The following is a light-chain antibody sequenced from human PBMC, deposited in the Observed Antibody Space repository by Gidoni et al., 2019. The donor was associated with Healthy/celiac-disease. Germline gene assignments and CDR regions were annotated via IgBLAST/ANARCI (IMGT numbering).Light chain of an antibody. CDR2: AAS. Sequence: DLQMTPSPYYLSASVGDRVTITCRASQSISSYLNWYQQKPGKAPKLLIYAASRLQSGVPSRFSGSGSGTDFTLTISSLQPEDFATYYCQQSYSTPRTFGQXTKVEIK. CDR3: QQSYSTPRT. V-gene: IGKV1-39*01. CDR1: QSISSY. J-gene: IGKJ1*01.